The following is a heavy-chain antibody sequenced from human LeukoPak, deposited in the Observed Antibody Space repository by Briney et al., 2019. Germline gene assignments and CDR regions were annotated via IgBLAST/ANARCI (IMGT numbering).Heavy chain of an antibody. Sequence: GGSLRLSCAASGFTFSSYDMHWVRQAPGKGLEWVAVISYDGTNKYYADSVKGRFTISRDNSKSTLYLQMNSLRAEDTAVYYCAKENDFVYWGQGTLVTVSS. V-gene: IGHV3-30*18. D-gene: IGHD3-3*01. CDR3: AKENDFVY. CDR1: GFTFSSYD. CDR2: ISYDGTNK. J-gene: IGHJ4*02.